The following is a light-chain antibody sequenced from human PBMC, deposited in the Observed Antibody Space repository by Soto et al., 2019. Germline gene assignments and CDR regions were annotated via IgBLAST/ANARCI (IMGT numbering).Light chain of an antibody. V-gene: IGLV2-14*01. CDR3: SSYTTSGTPV. CDR1: SSDVGGYNY. J-gene: IGLJ3*02. Sequence: QSALTQPASVSGSPGQSITISCTGTSSDVGGYNYLSWYQQHPGKAPRVMIYEVSNRPSGVSNRLSGSKSGNTASLTISGLQAEDEADYFCSSYTTSGTPVVGGGTKLTVL. CDR2: EVS.